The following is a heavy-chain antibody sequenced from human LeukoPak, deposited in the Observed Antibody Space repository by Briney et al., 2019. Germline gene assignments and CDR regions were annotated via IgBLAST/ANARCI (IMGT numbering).Heavy chain of an antibody. J-gene: IGHJ4*02. CDR1: GGSISSYY. V-gene: IGHV4-59*01. D-gene: IGHD6-13*01. CDR3: ARDIYSSSWTAPYY. CDR2: ISYSGST. Sequence: PSETLSLTCTVSGGSISSYYWSWIRQPPGKGLQWIGYISYSGSTNYNPSLKSRVTISLDTSQNQFSLKLSSVTAADTAVYYCARDIYSSSWTAPYYWGQGTLVTVSS.